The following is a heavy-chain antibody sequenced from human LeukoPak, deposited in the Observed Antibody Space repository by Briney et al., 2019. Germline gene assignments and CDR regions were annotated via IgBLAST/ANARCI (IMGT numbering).Heavy chain of an antibody. CDR3: AKEGDRGEALYYYMDV. J-gene: IGHJ6*03. D-gene: IGHD3-10*01. CDR1: GFTFSNYA. V-gene: IGHV3-23*01. CDR2: ISGSGYST. Sequence: GGSLRLPCAASGFTFSNYAMSWVRQAPGKGLQWASSISGSGYSTYYADSVKGRFTISRDNSKNTLYLQMNSLRAEDTADYYCAKEGDRGEALYYYMDVWGNGTTVTVSS.